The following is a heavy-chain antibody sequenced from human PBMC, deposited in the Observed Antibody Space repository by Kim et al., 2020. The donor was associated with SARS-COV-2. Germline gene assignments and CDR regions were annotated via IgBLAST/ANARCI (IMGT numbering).Heavy chain of an antibody. V-gene: IGHV1-18*01. CDR2: ISGYNGNT. CDR1: GYTFTSYG. Sequence: ASVKVSCKTAGYTFTSYGISWVRQAPGQGLEWMGWISGYNGNTNSAQKLQGRVTMTTDTSTSTAYMELRSLTSDDTAVYYCARDVVHRPAVTPPYYFDYWGQGTLVTVSS. J-gene: IGHJ4*02. D-gene: IGHD4-17*01. CDR3: ARDVVHRPAVTPPYYFDY.